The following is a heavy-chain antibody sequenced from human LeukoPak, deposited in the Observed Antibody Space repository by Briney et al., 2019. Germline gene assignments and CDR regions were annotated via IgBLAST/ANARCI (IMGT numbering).Heavy chain of an antibody. D-gene: IGHD2-15*01. CDR2: IYTSGST. J-gene: IGHJ6*03. Sequence: SETLSLTCTVSSGSISSGSYYWSWIRQPAGKGLEWIGRIYTSGSTNYNPSLKSRVTISVDTSKNQFSLKLSSVTAADTAVYYCARDHCSGGSCYRDYYYYYMDVWGKGTTVTVSS. V-gene: IGHV4-61*02. CDR3: ARDHCSGGSCYRDYYYYYMDV. CDR1: SGSISSGSYY.